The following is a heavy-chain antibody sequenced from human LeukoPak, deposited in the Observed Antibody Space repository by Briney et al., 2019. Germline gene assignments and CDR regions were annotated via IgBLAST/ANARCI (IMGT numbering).Heavy chain of an antibody. D-gene: IGHD4-17*01. CDR1: AFIFSSYW. J-gene: IGHJ4*02. CDR2: IKQDGSEK. V-gene: IGHV3-7*01. CDR3: ARRTVTEYYFDY. Sequence: GGSLRLSCAASAFIFSSYWMSWVRQAPGKGLEWVANIKQDGSEKYYVDSVKGRFTISRDNSKNTLYVQMNSLRAEDTAVYYCARRTVTEYYFDYWGQGTLVTVSS.